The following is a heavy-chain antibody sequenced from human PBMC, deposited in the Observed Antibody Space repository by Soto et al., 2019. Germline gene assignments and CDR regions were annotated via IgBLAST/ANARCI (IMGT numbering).Heavy chain of an antibody. CDR2: ISWNSGTI. V-gene: IGHV3-9*01. J-gene: IGHJ5*02. Sequence: GGSLRLSCAASGFSFDAYAVHWVRQAPGKGLEWVSGISWNSGTIGYADSVKGRFTISRDNAKNSLYLQMNSLRPEDTALYYCAKDNWFDPWGQGTLVTVSS. CDR1: GFSFDAYA. CDR3: AKDNWFDP.